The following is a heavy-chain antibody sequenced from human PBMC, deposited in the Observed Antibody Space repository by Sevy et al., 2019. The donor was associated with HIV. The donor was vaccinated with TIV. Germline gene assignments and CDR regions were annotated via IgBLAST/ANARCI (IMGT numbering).Heavy chain of an antibody. J-gene: IGHJ5*02. D-gene: IGHD3-3*01. CDR2: FSASGGST. Sequence: GGSLRLSCAASGFTFSNYAMTWVRQAPGKGLEWVSTFSASGGSTYYADSVKGRFTISRDNSKNNLFLQMDSLRAGDTAVYYCAKTGITIFGVRKVNWFDPWGQGTLVTVSS. CDR3: AKTGITIFGVRKVNWFDP. CDR1: GFTFSNYA. V-gene: IGHV3-23*01.